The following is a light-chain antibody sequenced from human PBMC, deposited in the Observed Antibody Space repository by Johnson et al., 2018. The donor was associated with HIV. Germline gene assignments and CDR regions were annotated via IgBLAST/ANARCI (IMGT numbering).Light chain of an antibody. CDR2: ENN. CDR3: GTWDNSLSAV. CDR1: SSNIGNNY. J-gene: IGLJ1*01. V-gene: IGLV1-51*02. Sequence: QAVLTQPPSVSAAPGQKVTISCSGSSSNIGNNYVSWYQQLPGTAPKLLMYENNKRPSGIPDRFSGSKSGTSATLDITGLQTGDEADYYCGTWDNSLSAVFGTGTKVTVL.